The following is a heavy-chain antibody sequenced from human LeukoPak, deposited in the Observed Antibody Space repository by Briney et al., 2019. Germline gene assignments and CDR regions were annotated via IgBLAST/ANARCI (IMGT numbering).Heavy chain of an antibody. CDR1: GGPISSYY. V-gene: IGHV4-59*01. D-gene: IGHD5-18*01. CDR3: ARDGLWIQNAFDI. Sequence: SETLSLTCTVSGGPISSYYWSWIRQPPGKALEWIGYIYYSGSTNYNPSLKSRVTISVDTSKNQFSLKLSSVTAADTAVYYCARDGLWIQNAFDIWGQGTMVTVSA. CDR2: IYYSGST. J-gene: IGHJ3*02.